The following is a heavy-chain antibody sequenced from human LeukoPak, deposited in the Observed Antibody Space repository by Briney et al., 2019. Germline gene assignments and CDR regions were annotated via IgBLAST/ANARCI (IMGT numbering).Heavy chain of an antibody. CDR3: AKDQITTVTPYYFDY. J-gene: IGHJ4*02. V-gene: IGHV3-30*18. CDR2: ISSDGSNK. D-gene: IGHD4-17*01. Sequence: GGSLRLSCAPSGFTFSNYGMYWVRQAPGKGLEWVAVISSDGSNKYYEESVKGRLIISRDNSKNTLYLPMNILRAEHTAVYYCAKDQITTVTPYYFDYWGQGTLVTVSS. CDR1: GFTFSNYG.